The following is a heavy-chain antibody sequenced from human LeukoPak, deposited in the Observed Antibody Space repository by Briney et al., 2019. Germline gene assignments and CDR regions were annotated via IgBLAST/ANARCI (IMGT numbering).Heavy chain of an antibody. Sequence: SQTLSLTCTVSGASISSGGYYWSWVRQYPGKGLEWIGYIYYCGGTYYNPSLKSRITISVNTSKNQFSLELSSVTAADTAVYYCARVDGVVRGYYFDYWGQGIMVTVSS. D-gene: IGHD2-8*01. CDR1: GASISSGGYY. V-gene: IGHV4-31*03. J-gene: IGHJ4*02. CDR3: ARVDGVVRGYYFDY. CDR2: IYYCGGT.